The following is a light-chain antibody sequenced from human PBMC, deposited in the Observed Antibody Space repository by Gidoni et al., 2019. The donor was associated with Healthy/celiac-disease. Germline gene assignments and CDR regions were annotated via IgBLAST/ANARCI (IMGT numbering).Light chain of an antibody. Sequence: EIVFTQSPGTLSFSPGDRATLSCSAIQSVSSSYLAWYQQKPVQAPRLLIYGESSRATCIPDRFSGSGSGTDFTLTIRRLETEDFAGYYCQQYGSSPWTFGQGTKVEIK. V-gene: IGKV3-20*01. J-gene: IGKJ1*01. CDR1: QSVSSSY. CDR2: GES. CDR3: QQYGSSPWT.